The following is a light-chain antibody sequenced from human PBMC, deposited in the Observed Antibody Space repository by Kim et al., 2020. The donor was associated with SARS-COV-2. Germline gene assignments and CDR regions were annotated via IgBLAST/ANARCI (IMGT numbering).Light chain of an antibody. V-gene: IGKV1-39*01. Sequence: LSAYVGDRVTITCRASQSIGHYLNWYQQKSGQAPKVLIYAASSLQGGVPSRFSGSGSGTDFTLTISSLQPEDFATYYCHQSYTTDSFGQGTKLEI. CDR1: QSIGHY. J-gene: IGKJ2*03. CDR3: HQSYTTDS. CDR2: AAS.